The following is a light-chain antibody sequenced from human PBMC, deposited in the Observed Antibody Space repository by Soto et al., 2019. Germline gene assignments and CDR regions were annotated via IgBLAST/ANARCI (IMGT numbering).Light chain of an antibody. CDR2: DAS. CDR1: QDISNY. CDR3: QQYDNLPRT. Sequence: DIPMTQSPSSLSVSVGDRVTITCQASQDISNYLNWYQQKPGKAPKLLIYDASNLETGVPSRFSGSGSGTDFTFTISSLQPEDIATYYCQQYDNLPRTFGQGTKVEIK. V-gene: IGKV1-33*01. J-gene: IGKJ1*01.